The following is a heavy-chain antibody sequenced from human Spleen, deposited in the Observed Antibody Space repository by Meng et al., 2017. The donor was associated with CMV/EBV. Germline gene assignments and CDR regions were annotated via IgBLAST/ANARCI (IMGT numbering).Heavy chain of an antibody. Sequence: ASVKVSCKASGYTFTGYYIHWVRQAPGQGLEWMGWINPNTGGTNYAQKFQGRVTMTRDTSISTAYMELSRLRSDDSAVYYCARQIWYDSSGYDYWGQGTLVTVSS. CDR3: ARQIWYDSSGYDY. CDR1: GYTFTGYY. D-gene: IGHD3-22*01. J-gene: IGHJ4*02. V-gene: IGHV1-2*02. CDR2: INPNTGGT.